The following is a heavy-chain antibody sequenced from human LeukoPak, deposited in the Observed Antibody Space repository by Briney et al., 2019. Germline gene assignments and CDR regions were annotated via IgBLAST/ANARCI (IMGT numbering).Heavy chain of an antibody. CDR1: GFTFSSFW. Sequence: GSLRLSCAASGFTFSSFWMHWVRQAPGKGLVWVSRIKSDGTYTSYADSVKGRFAISRDNAKNTLYLQMNSLRAEDTAVYYCATVNEDTAIPWGQGTLVTVSS. CDR2: IKSDGTYT. CDR3: ATVNEDTAIP. V-gene: IGHV3-74*01. D-gene: IGHD5-18*01. J-gene: IGHJ5*02.